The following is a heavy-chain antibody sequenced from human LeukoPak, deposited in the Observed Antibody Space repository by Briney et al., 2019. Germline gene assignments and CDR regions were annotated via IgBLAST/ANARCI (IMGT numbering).Heavy chain of an antibody. Sequence: SETLSLTCTVSGGSIRNYYWSWIRQPPGKGLEWVGYIYYSGSTNYNPSLKSRVTISVDTSKNQFSVKLSSVTAADTAVYYCARGIYYYYYYMDVWGKGTTVAISS. J-gene: IGHJ6*03. CDR3: ARGIYYYYYYMDV. V-gene: IGHV4-59*01. CDR2: IYYSGST. CDR1: GGSIRNYY.